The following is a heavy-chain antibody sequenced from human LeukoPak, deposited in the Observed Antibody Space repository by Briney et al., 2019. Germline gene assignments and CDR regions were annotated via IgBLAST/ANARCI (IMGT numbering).Heavy chain of an antibody. J-gene: IGHJ4*02. CDR3: ARARADYGSGASFDY. CDR1: GGSISNYY. Sequence: SETLSLTCTVSGGSISNYYLNWIRQPPGKGLEWIGYIYYSGTTNYNPSLKSRVSMSVDTSKNQFSLELSSVTAADTAVYYCARARADYGSGASFDYWGQGTLVTVSS. CDR2: IYYSGTT. V-gene: IGHV4-59*12. D-gene: IGHD3-10*01.